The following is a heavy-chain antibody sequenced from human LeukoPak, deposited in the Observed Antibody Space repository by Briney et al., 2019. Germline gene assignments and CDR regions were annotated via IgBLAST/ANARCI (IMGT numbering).Heavy chain of an antibody. V-gene: IGHV3-23*01. Sequence: GGSLRLSCAASGFTFSSYGMHWVRQAPGKGLEWVSAISGSGGSTYYADSVKGRFTISRDNSKNTLYLQMNSLRAEDTAVYYCAKDRYYDSSGYYPSYFDYWGQGTLVTVSS. J-gene: IGHJ4*02. CDR3: AKDRYYDSSGYYPSYFDY. CDR2: ISGSGGST. D-gene: IGHD3-22*01. CDR1: GFTFSSYG.